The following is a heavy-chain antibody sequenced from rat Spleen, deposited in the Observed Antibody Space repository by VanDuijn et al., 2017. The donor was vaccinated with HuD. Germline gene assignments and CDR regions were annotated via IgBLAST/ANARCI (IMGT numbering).Heavy chain of an antibody. CDR3: ARHEDYGGYSKDYFEY. Sequence: EVQLVESGGGLVQPGRSLKLSCAASGFTFSNYGMAWVRQTPTKGLEWVASISTGGGNTYYRDSVKGRFTISRDNAKSTLYLQMDSLRSEDTATYYCARHEDYGGYSKDYFEYWGQGVMVTVSS. CDR1: GFTFSNYG. V-gene: IGHV5S13*01. CDR2: ISTGGGNT. D-gene: IGHD1-11*01. J-gene: IGHJ2*01.